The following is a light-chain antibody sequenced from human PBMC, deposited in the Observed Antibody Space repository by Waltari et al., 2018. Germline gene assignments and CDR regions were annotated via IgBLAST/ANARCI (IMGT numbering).Light chain of an antibody. CDR2: SAS. CDR3: MQALEAPLT. J-gene: IGKJ4*01. CDR1: QSLLSSYGYIY. V-gene: IGKV2-28*01. Sequence: IVMTQSPLSLPVTPGEPASLSCSPSQSLLSSYGYIYLDWYLQKPGQSPQLLIYSASNRASGVSDRFSGSGSGTDFTLKISRVEAEDVGVYYCMQALEAPLTFGGGTKVEIK.